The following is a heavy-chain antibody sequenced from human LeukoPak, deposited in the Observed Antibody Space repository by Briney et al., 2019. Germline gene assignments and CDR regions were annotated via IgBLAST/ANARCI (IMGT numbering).Heavy chain of an antibody. D-gene: IGHD2-21*02. CDR2: ISGSGGST. V-gene: IGHV3-23*01. J-gene: IGHJ4*02. CDR3: AKCMSAPGVCLNFDS. Sequence: GGSLRLSCAASGFTFSSYAMSWVRRAPGKGLEWVSAISGSGGSTYYADSVKGRFTISRDNSKNTLYLQMNSLRAEDTAVYYCAKCMSAPGVCLNFDSWGQGILVTVSS. CDR1: GFTFSSYA.